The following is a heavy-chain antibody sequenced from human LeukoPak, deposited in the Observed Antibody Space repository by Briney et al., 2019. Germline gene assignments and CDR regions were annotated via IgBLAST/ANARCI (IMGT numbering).Heavy chain of an antibody. D-gene: IGHD6-13*01. J-gene: IGHJ5*02. CDR2: IIPIFGTA. CDR3: ARVVKAAAGRWFDP. V-gene: IGHV1-69*05. Sequence: VASVKVSCKASGGTFSSYAISWVRQAPGQGLEWVGRIIPIFGTANYAQKFQGRVTITTDESTSTAYMELSSLRSEDTAVYYCARVVKAAAGRWFDPWGQGTLVTVSS. CDR1: GGTFSSYA.